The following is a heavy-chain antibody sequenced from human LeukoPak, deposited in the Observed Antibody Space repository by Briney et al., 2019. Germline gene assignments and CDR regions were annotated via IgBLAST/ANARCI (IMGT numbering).Heavy chain of an antibody. V-gene: IGHV3-7*03. Sequence: GSLRLSCAASGFALSSHWMTWVSQVPGRGPEWVANVNRDGSETYYLDSVKGRFTISKDNAKNSLYLQMNSLRAEDTALYHCARNNGMDVWGQGTTVIVSS. J-gene: IGHJ6*02. CDR1: GFALSSHW. CDR2: VNRDGSET. CDR3: ARNNGMDV.